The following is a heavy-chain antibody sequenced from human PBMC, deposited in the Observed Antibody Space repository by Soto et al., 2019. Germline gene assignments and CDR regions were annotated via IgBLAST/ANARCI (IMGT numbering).Heavy chain of an antibody. V-gene: IGHV3-66*01. CDR1: GGSISSDY. Sequence: PSETLSLTCTVSGGSISSDYMSWVRQAPGKGLEWVSVIYISGSTYYADSVKGRFTISRDNSKNTLYLQMNSLRAEDTAVYYCARDQGYSHYWGQGTLVTVSS. J-gene: IGHJ4*02. D-gene: IGHD5-18*01. CDR2: IYISGST. CDR3: ARDQGYSHY.